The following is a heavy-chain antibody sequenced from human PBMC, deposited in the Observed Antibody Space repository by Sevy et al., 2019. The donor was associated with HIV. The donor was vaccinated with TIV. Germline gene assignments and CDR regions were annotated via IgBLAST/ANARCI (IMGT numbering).Heavy chain of an antibody. Sequence: GGSLRLSCATSGFTFSSNWMTWVRQAPGKGLEWVANVKQDMSEKYYADSVKGRFTISRDNAKNSLYLEMNSLGAEDTAVYYCARAKQITMLVVIGGLYFDFWGQGTLVTVSS. V-gene: IGHV3-7*01. J-gene: IGHJ4*02. CDR1: GFTFSSNW. D-gene: IGHD3-22*01. CDR2: VKQDMSEK. CDR3: ARAKQITMLVVIGGLYFDF.